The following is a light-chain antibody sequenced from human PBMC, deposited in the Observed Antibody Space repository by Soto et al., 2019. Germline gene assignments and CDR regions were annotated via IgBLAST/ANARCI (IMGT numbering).Light chain of an antibody. V-gene: IGLV1-40*01. CDR1: SSNIGAGYD. J-gene: IGLJ1*01. CDR3: QSHDSNLSAYV. CDR2: DNS. Sequence: QSVLTQPPSVSGAPGQRVTISCTGSSSNIGAGYDVHWYQRFPGTAPKLLIYDNSNRPSGVPDRFSGSKSGTSASLAITGLQAEDEADYYCQSHDSNLSAYVFGTGTKLTVL.